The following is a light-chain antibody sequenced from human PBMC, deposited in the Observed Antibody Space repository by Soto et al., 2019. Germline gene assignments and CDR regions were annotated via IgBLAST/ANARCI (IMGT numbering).Light chain of an antibody. CDR1: QSVSRSY. CDR3: QQYGSSPWT. Sequence: EIVLTQSPGTLSLSPGERATLSCRASQSVSRSYLAWYQQKPGQAPSLLIYGASSRATGVPDRFSGSGSGTDFTLTISRLEPEDFAVYYCQQYGSSPWTFGQGTKVEIK. J-gene: IGKJ1*01. V-gene: IGKV3-20*01. CDR2: GAS.